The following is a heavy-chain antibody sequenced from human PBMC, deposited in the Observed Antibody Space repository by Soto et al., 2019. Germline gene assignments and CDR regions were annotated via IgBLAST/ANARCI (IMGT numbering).Heavy chain of an antibody. CDR2: ISGSGDGT. CDR3: TKSRRSVLMVYGFGGMDV. J-gene: IGHJ6*02. Sequence: GSLRLSCAASGLSVSDYAMSWVRQAPGKGLEWVSSISGSGDGTYYGDSVKGRFTLSRDTSQKTLYLQMNNLRGEDTAVYFCTKSRRSVLMVYGFGGMDVWGRGTTVTVSS. V-gene: IGHV3-23*01. D-gene: IGHD2-8*01. CDR1: GLSVSDYA.